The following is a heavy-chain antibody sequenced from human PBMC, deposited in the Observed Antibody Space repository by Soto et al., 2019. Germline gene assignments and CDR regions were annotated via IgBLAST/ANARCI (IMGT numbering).Heavy chain of an antibody. J-gene: IGHJ4*02. CDR3: AKALGSGLKYYFDY. V-gene: IGHV3-23*01. Sequence: EVQLLESGGGLVQPGGSLRLSCAASGFTFSSYAMSWVRQAPGKGLEWVSAISGSGGSTYYADSVKGRFTISRDSSKNKLYLQMNSLRAEDTAVYYCAKALGSGLKYYFDYWGQGTLVTVPS. D-gene: IGHD6-19*01. CDR2: ISGSGGST. CDR1: GFTFSSYA.